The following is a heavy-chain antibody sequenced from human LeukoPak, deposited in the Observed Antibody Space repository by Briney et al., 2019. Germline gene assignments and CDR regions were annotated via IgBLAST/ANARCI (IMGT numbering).Heavy chain of an antibody. V-gene: IGHV1-3*01. Sequence: ASVKVSFKASEYTFTNYAMHWVRQAPGQRLDWMGWINGGNGNTKYSQKFQGRVTITRDTSPSTAYMELSRLRSEDTAVYYCARVPRTYVYYYDSTPVFDYWGQGTLVTVSS. CDR3: ARVPRTYVYYYDSTPVFDY. D-gene: IGHD3-22*01. CDR2: INGGNGNT. CDR1: EYTFTNYA. J-gene: IGHJ4*02.